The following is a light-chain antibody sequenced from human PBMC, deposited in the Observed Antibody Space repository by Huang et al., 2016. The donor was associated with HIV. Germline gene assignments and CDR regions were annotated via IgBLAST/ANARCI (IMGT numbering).Light chain of an antibody. V-gene: IGKV2-30*02. CDR2: ELS. CDR1: QSLVHSDGNTY. CDR3: MQRTHWPLT. Sequence: DGVMTQSPLSLPVTLGQPASIACSSSQSLVHSDGNTYLRWYQQRPGQSPRRLIYELSNRDSRVPARFSGSGSGTDFTLKITSVEAEDFGVYYCMQRTHWPLTFGGGTKVEIK. J-gene: IGKJ4*01.